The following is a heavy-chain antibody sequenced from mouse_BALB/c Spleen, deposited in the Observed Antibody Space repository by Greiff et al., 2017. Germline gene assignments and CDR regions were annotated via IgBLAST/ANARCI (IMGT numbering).Heavy chain of an antibody. CDR2: ISSGSSTI. Sequence: EVKLMESGGGLVQPGGSRKLSCAASGFTFSSFGMHWVRQAPEKGLEWVAYISSGSSTIYYADTVKGRFTISRDNPKNTLFLQMTSLRSEDTAMYYCARSRGSSYYFEYWGQGTTLTVSA. J-gene: IGHJ2*01. CDR1: GFTFSSFG. CDR3: ARSRGSSYYFEY. D-gene: IGHD1-1*01. V-gene: IGHV5-17*02.